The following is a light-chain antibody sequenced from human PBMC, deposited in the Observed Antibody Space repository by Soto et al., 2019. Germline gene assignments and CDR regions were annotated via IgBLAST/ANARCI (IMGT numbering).Light chain of an antibody. CDR1: QAIRSTH. CDR2: LSS. Sequence: ETVLTQSPGTLSLSPGERATLSCRASQAIRSTHLAWYQQKPGQAPRLLMYLSSTRAPGIPDRFSGSGSGTDFTLSINRLEPEDFAVYYCQQYDSSPYTFGQGTKLEIK. V-gene: IGKV3-20*01. CDR3: QQYDSSPYT. J-gene: IGKJ2*01.